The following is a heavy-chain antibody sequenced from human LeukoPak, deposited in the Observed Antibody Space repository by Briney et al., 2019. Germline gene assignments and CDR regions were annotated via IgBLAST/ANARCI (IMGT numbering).Heavy chain of an antibody. CDR2: IRSKAYGGTT. Sequence: PGGSLRLSCTTSGFIFGDYAMSWVRQAPGKGLEWVSFIRSKAYGGTTEYAASVKGRFTISRDDSKSISYLQMNSLTTEDTAVYYCSRVTTDSWYWFDPWGQGTLVTVSS. CDR1: GFIFGDYA. J-gene: IGHJ5*02. CDR3: SRVTTDSWYWFDP. V-gene: IGHV3-49*04. D-gene: IGHD6-13*01.